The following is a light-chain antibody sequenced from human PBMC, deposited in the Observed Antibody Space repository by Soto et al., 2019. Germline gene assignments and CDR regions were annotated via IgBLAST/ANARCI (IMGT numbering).Light chain of an antibody. J-gene: IGLJ2*01. CDR2: DNN. V-gene: IGLV1-51*01. CDR1: SSNIGNNY. Sequence: QSVLTQPPSVSAAPGQKVTISCSGSSSNIGNNYVAWYQQLPGTAPKLLIYDNNMRPSGIPDRISGSKSGTSATLGITGLQTGDEADYFCGTWDNILSAVVFGGGTKLTVL. CDR3: GTWDNILSAVV.